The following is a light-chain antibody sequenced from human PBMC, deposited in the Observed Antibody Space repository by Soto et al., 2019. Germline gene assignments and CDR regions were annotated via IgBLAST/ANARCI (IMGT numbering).Light chain of an antibody. CDR1: SSDVGGYNF. Sequence: QSVLTQPASVSGSPGQSITISCTGTSSDVGGYNFVSWYQQHPGKTPKLMIYDVSNRPSGVSSRFSGSKSGNTASLTISGLQAADEADYYCSSYTSSSTLVIFGGGTKLTVL. V-gene: IGLV2-14*03. CDR2: DVS. CDR3: SSYTSSSTLVI. J-gene: IGLJ2*01.